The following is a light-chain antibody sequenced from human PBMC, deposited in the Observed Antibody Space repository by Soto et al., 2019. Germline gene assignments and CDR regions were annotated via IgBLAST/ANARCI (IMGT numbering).Light chain of an antibody. CDR1: QSISSW. V-gene: IGKV1-5*03. CDR2: KAS. CDR3: QQYHIDPIT. Sequence: DIQMTQSPSTLSASVGDRVTITRRASQSISSWLAWYQQTLGKAPKLLIYKASSLESRVPSRFSGIGSGTEFTLTVSRLQPDNVSTSFCQQYHIDPITFSPVTKVDI. J-gene: IGKJ3*01.